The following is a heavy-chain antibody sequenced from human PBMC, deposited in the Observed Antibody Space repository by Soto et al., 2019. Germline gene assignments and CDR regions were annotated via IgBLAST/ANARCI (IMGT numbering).Heavy chain of an antibody. CDR1: GYTFTIYG. CDR2: ISAYNGNT. Sequence: ASVKVSCKASGYTFTIYGISWVRQAPGQGLEWMGWISAYNGNTNYAQKLQGRVTMTTDTSTSTAYMELRSLRSDDTAVYYCARVKVSYSSSWTRYYFDYWGQGTLVTVSS. D-gene: IGHD6-13*01. CDR3: ARVKVSYSSSWTRYYFDY. V-gene: IGHV1-18*01. J-gene: IGHJ4*02.